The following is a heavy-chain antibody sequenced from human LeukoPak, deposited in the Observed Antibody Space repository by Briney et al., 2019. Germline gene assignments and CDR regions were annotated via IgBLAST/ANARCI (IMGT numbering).Heavy chain of an antibody. Sequence: GGSLRLSCAASGFTFSSYAMHWVRQAPGKGLEWVAVISYDGSNKYYADSVKGRFTISRDNSKNTLYLQMNSPRAEDTAVYNCARDREDGYFDYWGQGTLVTVSS. CDR3: ARDREDGYFDY. CDR1: GFTFSSYA. D-gene: IGHD5-24*01. V-gene: IGHV3-30*04. CDR2: ISYDGSNK. J-gene: IGHJ4*02.